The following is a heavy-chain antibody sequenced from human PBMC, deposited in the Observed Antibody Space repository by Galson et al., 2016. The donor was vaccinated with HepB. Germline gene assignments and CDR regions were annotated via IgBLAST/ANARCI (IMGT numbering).Heavy chain of an antibody. V-gene: IGHV3-7*04. D-gene: IGHD1-26*01. Sequence: SLRLSCAASGFSFSASWMSWVRQAPGGGLECVANTKQDGTVTNYVDSVKGRFTISRDNARSSLHLQMDSLRADDSAVYYCAWGWSPMRWGQGTLVTVSS. J-gene: IGHJ1*01. CDR3: AWGWSPMR. CDR2: TKQDGTVT. CDR1: GFSFSASW.